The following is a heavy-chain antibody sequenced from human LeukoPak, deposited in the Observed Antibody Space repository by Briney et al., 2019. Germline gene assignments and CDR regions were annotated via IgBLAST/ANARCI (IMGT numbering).Heavy chain of an antibody. Sequence: SETLSLTCTVSGGSISSYYWSWIRQPPGKGLEWIGYIYYSGSTNYNPSLKSRVTVSVDTSKNQFSLKLSSVTAADTAVYYCAREGRGSSGRYYFDYWGQGTLVTVSS. V-gene: IGHV4-59*01. CDR1: GGSISSYY. CDR2: IYYSGST. D-gene: IGHD6-19*01. J-gene: IGHJ4*02. CDR3: AREGRGSSGRYYFDY.